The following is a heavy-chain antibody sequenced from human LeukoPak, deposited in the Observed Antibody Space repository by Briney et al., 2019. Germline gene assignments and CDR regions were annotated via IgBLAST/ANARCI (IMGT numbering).Heavy chain of an antibody. Sequence: ASVKVSCKASGYTFTGYYMHWVRKTPGQGLEWMGWINPNTGDTNYGRKFQGRATMTRDTSINTAYMELRSLRSDDTAVYYCARSRRVGNGEYPDYLGQGTLVTVSS. J-gene: IGHJ4*02. V-gene: IGHV1-2*02. CDR1: GYTFTGYY. CDR3: ARSRRVGNGEYPDY. CDR2: INPNTGDT. D-gene: IGHD3-10*01.